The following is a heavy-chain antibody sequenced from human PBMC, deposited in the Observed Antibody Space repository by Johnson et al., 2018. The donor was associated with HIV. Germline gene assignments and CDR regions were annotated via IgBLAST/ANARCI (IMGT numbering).Heavy chain of an antibody. Sequence: QVQLVESGGGVVQPGRSLRLSCAASGFTFSSYAMHWVRQAPGKGLEWVAVMSYDGSSKYYADSVKGRFTISRDNSRNTLYLQMNSLRAEDTAVYYCAKDEQWLNDAFDIWGQGTMVTVSS. D-gene: IGHD6-19*01. J-gene: IGHJ3*02. CDR1: GFTFSSYA. V-gene: IGHV3-30*04. CDR3: AKDEQWLNDAFDI. CDR2: MSYDGSSK.